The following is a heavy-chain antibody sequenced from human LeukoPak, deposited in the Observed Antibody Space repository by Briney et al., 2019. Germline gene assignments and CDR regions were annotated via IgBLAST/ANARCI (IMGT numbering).Heavy chain of an antibody. D-gene: IGHD2-15*01. CDR2: IYYRGST. CDR1: GDSISSYY. V-gene: IGHV4-59*01. CDR3: ARVPDSSPYDAFDI. Sequence: PSETLSLTCTVSGDSISSYYWRWLRHPPGKGLEWIGYIYYRGSTNYNPSLKSRVSILVDTSKNQFSLKLSSVTAADTAVYYCARVPDSSPYDAFDIWGQGTMVTVSS. J-gene: IGHJ3*02.